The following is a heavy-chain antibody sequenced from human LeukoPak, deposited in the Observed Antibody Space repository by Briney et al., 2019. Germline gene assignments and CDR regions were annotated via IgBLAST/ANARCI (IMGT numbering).Heavy chain of an antibody. CDR1: GYTFTSYG. CDR3: ARGITYYYGSSGYYYFDY. J-gene: IGHJ4*02. Sequence: ASVKVSCKASGYTFTSYGISWVRQAPGQGLEWMGWVSAYNGNTNYAQKLQGRVTMTTDTSTSTAYMELRSLRSDDTAVYYCARGITYYYGSSGYYYFDYWGQGTLVTVSS. D-gene: IGHD3-22*01. V-gene: IGHV1-18*01. CDR2: VSAYNGNT.